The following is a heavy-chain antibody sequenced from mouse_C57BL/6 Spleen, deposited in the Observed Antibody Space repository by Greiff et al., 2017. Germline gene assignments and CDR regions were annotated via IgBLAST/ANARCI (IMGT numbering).Heavy chain of an antibody. CDR2: ISSGSSTI. Sequence: VQLKESGGGLVKPGGSLKLSCAASGFTFSDYGMHWVRQAPEKGLEWVAYISSGSSTIYYADTVKGRFTISRDNAKNTLFLQMTSLRSEDTAMYYCARQIYDGYYGFAYWDQGTLVTVSA. D-gene: IGHD2-3*01. V-gene: IGHV5-17*01. J-gene: IGHJ3*01. CDR1: GFTFSDYG. CDR3: ARQIYDGYYGFAY.